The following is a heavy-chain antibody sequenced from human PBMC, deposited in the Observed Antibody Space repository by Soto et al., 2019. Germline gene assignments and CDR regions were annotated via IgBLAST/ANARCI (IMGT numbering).Heavy chain of an antibody. J-gene: IGHJ6*02. Sequence: QVQLVQSGAEVKKPGSSVKVSCKASGGTFSSSAISWVRQAPGQGLDWMGAVIPVFGTAHYAQKFQGRVTITPDKPTSTAYMELSRLSSEDTAVYYCARELPERGKEVWGQGTTVTVS. V-gene: IGHV1-69*06. CDR2: VIPVFGTA. D-gene: IGHD2-15*01. CDR1: GGTFSSSA. CDR3: ARELPERGKEV.